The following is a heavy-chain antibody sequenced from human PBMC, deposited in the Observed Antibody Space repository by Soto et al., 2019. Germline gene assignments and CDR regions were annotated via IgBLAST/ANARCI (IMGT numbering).Heavy chain of an antibody. J-gene: IGHJ4*02. CDR1: GFTFSNAW. CDR3: AKGVYGDYEPYDY. V-gene: IGHV3-23*01. Sequence: GGSLRLSCAASGFTFSNAWMSWVRQAQGKGLEWVSAISGSGGSTYYADSVKGRFTISRDNSKNTLYLQMNSLRAEDTAVYYCAKGVYGDYEPYDYWGQGTLVTVSS. CDR2: ISGSGGST. D-gene: IGHD4-17*01.